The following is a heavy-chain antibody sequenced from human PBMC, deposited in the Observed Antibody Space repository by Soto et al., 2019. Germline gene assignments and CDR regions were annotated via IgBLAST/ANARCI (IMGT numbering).Heavy chain of an antibody. J-gene: IGHJ1*01. V-gene: IGHV4-30-4*01. CDR2: IHSSGSI. D-gene: IGHD3-22*01. CDR1: GGSISSDDYY. Sequence: SETLSLTCTVSGGSISSDDYYWSWIRQAPGRGLEWIGYIHSSGSIYYNPSLKSRATMSIDPAGNQFSLKVSSLTVADTAVYYCARDLDGLHDDTSGPCPRPGWGQGTLVTVSS. CDR3: ARDLDGLHDDTSGPCPRPG.